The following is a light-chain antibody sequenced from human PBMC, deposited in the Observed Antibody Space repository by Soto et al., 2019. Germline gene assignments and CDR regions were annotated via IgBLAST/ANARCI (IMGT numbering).Light chain of an antibody. CDR1: QDISTY. Sequence: DIQMTQAPSSLSASVGDRVTITCRARQDISTYLAWYQQKPGKVSKLLISAAYTLQSGVPPRFSGSGSGTDFTLTISSQQPEDVATYYCQKYDNAPLTFGGVTKVEIK. CDR3: QKYDNAPLT. J-gene: IGKJ4*01. CDR2: AAY. V-gene: IGKV1-27*01.